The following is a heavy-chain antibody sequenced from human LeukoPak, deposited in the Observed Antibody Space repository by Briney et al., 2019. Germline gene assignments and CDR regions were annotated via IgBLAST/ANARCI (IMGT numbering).Heavy chain of an antibody. CDR2: IYGSGVSI. CDR3: AKDIGWELPAEAY. CDR1: GFTFKNYV. D-gene: IGHD1-26*01. Sequence: GGSLRLSCVASGFTFKNYVMNWVRQAPGKGLDWLATIYGSGVSISYADSVKGRFTISRDNSNNTLYLQMNSLRAEDTAMYYCAKDIGWELPAEAYWGQGVLVTVSS. V-gene: IGHV3-23*01. J-gene: IGHJ4*02.